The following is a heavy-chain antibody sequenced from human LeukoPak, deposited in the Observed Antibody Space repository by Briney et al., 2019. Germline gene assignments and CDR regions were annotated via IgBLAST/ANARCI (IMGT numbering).Heavy chain of an antibody. V-gene: IGHV7-4-1*02. D-gene: IGHD5-24*01. CDR1: GYTFTTYS. Sequence: ASVKVSCKSSGYTFTTYSMNWVRQAPVQGLEWGGWINTTTGTPTYAQGFTGRFVFSLDTSVSTAYLQISSLKPEDTAVYYCARRRRDGYNFPDKWGQGTLVTVSS. CDR3: ARRRRDGYNFPDK. J-gene: IGHJ1*01. CDR2: INTTTGTP.